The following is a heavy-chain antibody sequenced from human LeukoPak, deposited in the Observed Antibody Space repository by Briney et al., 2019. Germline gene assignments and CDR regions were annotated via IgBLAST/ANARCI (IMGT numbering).Heavy chain of an antibody. J-gene: IGHJ4*02. CDR1: GFTFSSYS. D-gene: IGHD4-17*01. CDR3: AKASDYGDYVWDY. CDR2: ISSSSSYI. V-gene: IGHV3-21*04. Sequence: GGSLRLSCAASGFTFSSYSMNWVRQTPGKGLEWVSSISSSSSYIYYADSVKGRFTISRDNAKNSLYLQMNSLRAEDTAVYYCAKASDYGDYVWDYWGQGTLVTVSS.